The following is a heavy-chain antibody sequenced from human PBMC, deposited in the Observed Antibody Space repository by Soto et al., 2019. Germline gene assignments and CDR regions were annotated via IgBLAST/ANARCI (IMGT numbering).Heavy chain of an antibody. Sequence: GGSLRLSCAASGFIFNSYGMHWVRQAPGKGLEWVAVTSFDGSNKYYADSVKGRFTISRDNSMNTLYLQMNSLRAEDTAVYYCAKSIFGVVPSFDYWGQGTLVTVSS. D-gene: IGHD3-3*01. CDR3: AKSIFGVVPSFDY. J-gene: IGHJ4*02. CDR2: TSFDGSNK. CDR1: GFIFNSYG. V-gene: IGHV3-30*18.